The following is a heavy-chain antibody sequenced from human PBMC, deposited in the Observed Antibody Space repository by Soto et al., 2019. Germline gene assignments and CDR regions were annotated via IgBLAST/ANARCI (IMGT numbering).Heavy chain of an antibody. CDR1: GFSLSTSGVG. CDR3: AHRGPEDWPLDY. Sequence: QITLKESGPTLVRPTQTLTLTCAFSGFSLSTSGVGVGWIRQPPGKALEWLAVIYWDDSKHYSPSLRSRLTTTHDTPNKQVLLTMTNMDPMDTGTYYCAHRGPEDWPLDYWGQGTLVTVSS. CDR2: IYWDDSK. V-gene: IGHV2-5*02. D-gene: IGHD3-9*01. J-gene: IGHJ4*02.